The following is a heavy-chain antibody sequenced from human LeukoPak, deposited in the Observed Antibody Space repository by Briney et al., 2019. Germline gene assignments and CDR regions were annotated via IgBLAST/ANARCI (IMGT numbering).Heavy chain of an antibody. Sequence: GGSLRLSCAASGFTFSSYAMSWVRQAPGEGLEWVSAISGSGGSTYYADSVKGRFAISRDNSKNTLYLQMNSLRAEDTAVYYCARGDIVVVPAATDYYYGMDVWGQGTTVTVSS. J-gene: IGHJ6*02. CDR1: GFTFSSYA. CDR2: ISGSGGST. CDR3: ARGDIVVVPAATDYYYGMDV. V-gene: IGHV3-23*01. D-gene: IGHD2-2*01.